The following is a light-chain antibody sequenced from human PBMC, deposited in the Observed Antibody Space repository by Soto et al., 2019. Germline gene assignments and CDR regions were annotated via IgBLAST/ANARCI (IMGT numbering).Light chain of an antibody. CDR3: QQYGSSPLT. CDR2: GAS. V-gene: IGKV3-20*01. CDR1: QSVSSSY. J-gene: IGKJ1*01. Sequence: EIVLTQSPGTLSLSPGERATLSCRASQSVSSSYLAWYQQKPGQAPRLLIYGASSRATGIPDRFSGSGSGTDFTLTISRLEPEDLAVYDCQQYGSSPLTFGQGTKVEIK.